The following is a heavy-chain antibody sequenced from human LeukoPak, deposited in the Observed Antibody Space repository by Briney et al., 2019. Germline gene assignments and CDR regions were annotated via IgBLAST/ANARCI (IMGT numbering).Heavy chain of an antibody. CDR1: GFTFSSYA. D-gene: IGHD6-19*01. CDR3: TGGSGWYSPDY. Sequence: PGGSLRLSCAASGFTFSSYAMTWVRQAPGKGLEWVSTITGSGGSTYYADSVKGRFTISRDNSKNTLYLQMNSLRADDTAVYYCTGGSGWYSPDYWGQGTLVTVSS. CDR2: ITGSGGST. V-gene: IGHV3-23*01. J-gene: IGHJ4*02.